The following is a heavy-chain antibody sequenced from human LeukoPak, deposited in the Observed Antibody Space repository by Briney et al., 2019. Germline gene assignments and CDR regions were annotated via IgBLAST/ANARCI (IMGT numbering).Heavy chain of an antibody. D-gene: IGHD3-9*01. Sequence: SETLSLTCTVSGGSISSGDYYWSWIRQPPGKGLEWIGYIYYSGSTYYNPSLKSRVTISVDTSKNQFSLKLSSVTAADTAVYNCARGEERYFDFYGMDVWGQGTTVTVSS. CDR3: ARGEERYFDFYGMDV. CDR2: IYYSGST. V-gene: IGHV4-30-4*01. CDR1: GGSISSGDYY. J-gene: IGHJ6*02.